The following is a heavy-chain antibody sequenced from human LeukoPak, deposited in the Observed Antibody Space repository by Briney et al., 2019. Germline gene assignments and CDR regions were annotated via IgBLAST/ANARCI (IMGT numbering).Heavy chain of an antibody. CDR2: MNPNNGNT. Sequence: ASVKVSCKASGYTFSSYDINWVRQATGQGLEWVGWMNPNNGNTGYAQKFQGRVTMTRNTSISTAYKELSSLTSEDTAVYYCARRVAGVDCWGQGTLVTVSS. CDR1: GYTFSSYD. CDR3: ARRVAGVDC. V-gene: IGHV1-8*01. J-gene: IGHJ4*02. D-gene: IGHD6-19*01.